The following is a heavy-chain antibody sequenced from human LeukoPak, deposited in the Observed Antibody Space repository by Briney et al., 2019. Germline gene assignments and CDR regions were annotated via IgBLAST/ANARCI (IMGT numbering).Heavy chain of an antibody. D-gene: IGHD3-9*01. Sequence: GGSLRLSCAASGFTFSSYAMHWVRQAPGKGLEWVAVISYDGSNKYYADSVKGRFTISRDNSRNTLQLQMNSLRAEDTAVYSCAKASLRYFDWFSDYWGQGTLVTVSS. J-gene: IGHJ4*02. CDR1: GFTFSSYA. CDR3: AKASLRYFDWFSDY. V-gene: IGHV3-30*18. CDR2: ISYDGSNK.